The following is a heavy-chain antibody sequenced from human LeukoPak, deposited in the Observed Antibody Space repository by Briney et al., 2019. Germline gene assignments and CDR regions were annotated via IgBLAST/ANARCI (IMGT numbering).Heavy chain of an antibody. V-gene: IGHV4-4*07. J-gene: IGHJ4*02. CDR3: AREGSMTSRPFVSNDY. D-gene: IGHD6-6*01. CDR1: GGSITSFY. CDR2: IHTSGNT. Sequence: DPSETLSLTCTDSGGSITSFYWSWIRQPAGKGLEWIGRIHTSGNTDYNPSLKSRVTMSIDTSKNQFSLNLRSVTAADTAVYFCAREGSMTSRPFVSNDYWGQGTLVTVSS.